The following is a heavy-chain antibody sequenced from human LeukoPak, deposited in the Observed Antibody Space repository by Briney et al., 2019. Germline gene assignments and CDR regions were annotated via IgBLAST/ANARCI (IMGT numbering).Heavy chain of an antibody. J-gene: IGHJ5*02. CDR2: ISSSGSTI. V-gene: IGHV3-11*01. Sequence: GGSLRLSCAASGFTFSDYYMSWIRQAPGKGLEWVSYISSSGSTIYYADSVKGRFTISRDNAKNSLYLQMNSLRAEDTAVYYCARQGVAAAAYNWFDPWGQGTLVTVSS. CDR3: ARQGVAAAAYNWFDP. CDR1: GFTFSDYY. D-gene: IGHD6-13*01.